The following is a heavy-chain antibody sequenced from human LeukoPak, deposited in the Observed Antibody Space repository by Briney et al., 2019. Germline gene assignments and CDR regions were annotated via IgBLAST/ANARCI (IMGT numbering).Heavy chain of an antibody. V-gene: IGHV4-34*01. J-gene: IGHJ4*02. D-gene: IGHD5-12*01. Sequence: SETLSLTCAVYGGSFSGYYWSWIRQPPGKGLEWIGEINHSGSTNYNPSLKSRGTISVDTSKNQFSLKLSSVTAADTAVYYCARDSGYDRWGQGTLVTVSS. CDR2: INHSGST. CDR3: ARDSGYDR. CDR1: GGSFSGYY.